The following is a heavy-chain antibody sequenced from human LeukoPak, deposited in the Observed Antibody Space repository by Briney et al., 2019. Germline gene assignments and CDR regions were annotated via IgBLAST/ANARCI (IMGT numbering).Heavy chain of an antibody. Sequence: GGSLRLSCAASGFTFDDYGMSWVRQAPGKGLEWVSGINWNGGSTGYADSVKGRFTISRDNDKNSLYLQMNVLTADDTALYYSARGGEGQDVFEFDYWGQGTLVTVSS. CDR2: INWNGGST. D-gene: IGHD3-10*02. CDR1: GFTFDDYG. V-gene: IGHV3-20*04. J-gene: IGHJ4*02. CDR3: ARGGEGQDVFEFDY.